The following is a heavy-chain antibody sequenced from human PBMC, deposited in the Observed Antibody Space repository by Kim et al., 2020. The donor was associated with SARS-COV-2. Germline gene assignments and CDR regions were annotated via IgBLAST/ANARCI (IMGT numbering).Heavy chain of an antibody. V-gene: IGHV3-64D*06. J-gene: IGHJ4*02. Sequence: GGSLRLSCAGSGFNFSDFAIHWVRRAPGKGLECVSLTTRRGGGYFYADSVEGRFTISRDNSKNTLYLQMNSLRLEDTSVYYCVRDGRNYGAVLWGQGTLVIVSS. CDR1: GFNFSDFA. CDR2: TTRRGGGY. CDR3: VRDGRNYGAVL. D-gene: IGHD2-21*01.